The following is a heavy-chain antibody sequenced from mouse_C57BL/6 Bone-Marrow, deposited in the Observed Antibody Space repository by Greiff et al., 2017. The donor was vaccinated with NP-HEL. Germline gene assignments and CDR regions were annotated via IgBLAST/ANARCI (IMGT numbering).Heavy chain of an antibody. J-gene: IGHJ4*01. CDR3: ARRTPDSLYAMDY. D-gene: IGHD6-2*01. CDR1: GFTFSDYG. V-gene: IGHV5-17*01. CDR2: ISSGSSTI. Sequence: EVQGVESGGGLVKPGGSLKLSCAASGFTFSDYGMYWVRQAPEKGLEWVAYISSGSSTIYYADTVKGRFTISRHNDKNTLFLQMTSLRSEDRAMYYCARRTPDSLYAMDYWGQGTSVTVSS.